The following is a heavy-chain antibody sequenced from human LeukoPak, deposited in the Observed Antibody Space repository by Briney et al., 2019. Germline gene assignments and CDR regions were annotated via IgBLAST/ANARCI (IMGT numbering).Heavy chain of an antibody. CDR2: INPNSGGT. V-gene: IGHV1-2*02. D-gene: IGHD3-22*01. J-gene: IGHJ4*02. CDR3: ARENDSSGYYNDY. Sequence: ASVKVSCKASGYTFTGYYMHWVRQAPGQGLEWMGWINPNSGGTNYAQKFQGRVTMTRDTSISTAYMELSRLRSDDTAVCYCARENDSSGYYNDYWGQGTLVTVSS. CDR1: GYTFTGYY.